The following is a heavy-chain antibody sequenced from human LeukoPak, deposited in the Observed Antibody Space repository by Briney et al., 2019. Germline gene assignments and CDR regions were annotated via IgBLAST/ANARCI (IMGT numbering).Heavy chain of an antibody. CDR3: ARGDIVVVPAAIYWYFDL. V-gene: IGHV4-61*02. Sequence: SETLSLTCTVSGGSISSGSYYWSWIRQPAGKGLEWIGRIYTSGSTNYNPSLKSRVTISVDTSKNQFSLKLSSVTAADTAVYYCARGDIVVVPAAIYWYFDLWGRGTLVTVSS. CDR1: GGSISSGSYY. J-gene: IGHJ2*01. CDR2: IYTSGST. D-gene: IGHD2-2*01.